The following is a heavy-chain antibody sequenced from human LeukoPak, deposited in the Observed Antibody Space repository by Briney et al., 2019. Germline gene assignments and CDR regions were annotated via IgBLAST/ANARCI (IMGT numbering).Heavy chain of an antibody. J-gene: IGHJ4*02. D-gene: IGHD3-3*01. CDR3: ARGSDFWSGYHTVFDY. CDR2: INTDGSST. Sequence: GGSLRLSCAASGFTFSNQWMNWVRQGPGKGLVWVSRINTDGSSTAYADSVKGRFTISRDNAKNSLYLQMNSLRAEDTAVYYCARGSDFWSGYHTVFDYWGQGTLVTVSS. CDR1: GFTFSNQW. V-gene: IGHV3-74*01.